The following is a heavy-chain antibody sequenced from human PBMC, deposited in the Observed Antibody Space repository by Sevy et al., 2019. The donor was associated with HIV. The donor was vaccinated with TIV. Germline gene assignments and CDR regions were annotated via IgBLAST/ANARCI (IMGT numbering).Heavy chain of an antibody. CDR1: GGSISSSSYY. CDR3: ASQPTSSGSSWYVDDAFDI. D-gene: IGHD6-13*01. J-gene: IGHJ3*02. Sequence: SETLSLTCTVSGGSISSSSYYWGWIRQPPGKGLEWIGSIYYGGSTYYNPSLKSRVTISVDTSKNQFSLKLSSVTAADTAVYYCASQPTSSGSSWYVDDAFDIWGQGTMVTVSS. CDR2: IYYGGST. V-gene: IGHV4-39*01.